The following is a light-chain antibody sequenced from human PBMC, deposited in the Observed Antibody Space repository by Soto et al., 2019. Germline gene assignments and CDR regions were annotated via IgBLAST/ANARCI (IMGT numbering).Light chain of an antibody. CDR1: QSISSY. CDR2: AAS. J-gene: IGKJ1*01. V-gene: IGKV1-39*01. Sequence: DIQMTQSPSSLSASVGDRVTITCRASQSISSYLNWYQQKPGKAPKPLIYAASSLQSGVPSRFSGSGSGTDFTLTISSLQPEDFATYYCLQHNSYPWTFGQGTKVDIK. CDR3: LQHNSYPWT.